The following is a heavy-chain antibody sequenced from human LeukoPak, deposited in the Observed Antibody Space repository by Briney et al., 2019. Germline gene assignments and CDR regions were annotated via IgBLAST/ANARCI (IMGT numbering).Heavy chain of an antibody. D-gene: IGHD6-13*01. Sequence: GASVKVSCKASGYTFTGYYMHWVRQAPGQGLEWMGWINPNSGGTNYAQKFQGRVTMTRDTSVSTAYMELSRLRSDDTAAYYCARDSAEERSDSSSSDYWGQGTLVTVSS. CDR1: GYTFTGYY. J-gene: IGHJ4*02. CDR3: ARDSAEERSDSSSSDY. CDR2: INPNSGGT. V-gene: IGHV1-2*02.